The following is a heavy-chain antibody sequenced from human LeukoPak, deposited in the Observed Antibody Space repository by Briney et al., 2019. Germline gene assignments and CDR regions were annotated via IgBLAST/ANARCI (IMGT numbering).Heavy chain of an antibody. V-gene: IGHV3-11*01. CDR2: ISSSGSTI. CDR3: AKESGYCSSTSCFADAFDI. D-gene: IGHD2-2*01. CDR1: GFTFSDYY. J-gene: IGHJ3*02. Sequence: GGSLRLSCAASGFTFSDYYMSWIRQAPGKGLEWVSYISSSGSTIYYADSVKGRFTISRDNAKNSLYLQMNSLRAEDTAVYYCAKESGYCSSTSCFADAFDIWGQGTMVTVSS.